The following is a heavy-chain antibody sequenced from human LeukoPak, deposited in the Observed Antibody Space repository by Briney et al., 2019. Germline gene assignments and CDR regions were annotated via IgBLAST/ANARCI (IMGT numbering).Heavy chain of an antibody. CDR3: ARSSGRYCRSTSCYVRFENAFDI. J-gene: IGHJ3*02. CDR1: GYTFTGYY. Sequence: ASVKVSCKASGYTFTGYYMHWVRQAPGQGLEWMGGINPNSGGTNYAQKFQGRVTMTRDTSISTAYMELSRLRSDDTAVYYCARSSGRYCRSTSCYVRFENAFDIWGQGTMVTVSS. CDR2: INPNSGGT. V-gene: IGHV1-2*02. D-gene: IGHD2-2*01.